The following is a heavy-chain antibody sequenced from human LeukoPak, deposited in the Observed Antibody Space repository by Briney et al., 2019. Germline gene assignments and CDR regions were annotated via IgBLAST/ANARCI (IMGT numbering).Heavy chain of an antibody. CDR3: AKAASKRTDYGDYAFYYYMDV. CDR1: GFTLSSYS. Sequence: PGGSLRLSCAASGFTLSSYSMNWVRQAPGKGLEWVSSISSSSSYRYYADSVKGRFTISRDDSKNTLYLQMNSLRAEDTAVYYCAKAASKRTDYGDYAFYYYMDVWGKGTTVTISS. V-gene: IGHV3-21*01. J-gene: IGHJ6*03. CDR2: ISSSSSYR. D-gene: IGHD4-17*01.